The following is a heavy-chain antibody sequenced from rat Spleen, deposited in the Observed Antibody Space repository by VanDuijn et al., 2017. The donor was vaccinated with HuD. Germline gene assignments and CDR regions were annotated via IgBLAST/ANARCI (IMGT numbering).Heavy chain of an antibody. Sequence: EVQLVESGGGLVQPGRSLKLSCAASGFTFSDYYMASVRQAPTKGLEWVATISSDGYNTYYRDSVQGRFTISKDNAKDTLYLQMNSLRSEDTATYYCTTENYWFAYWGQGTLVTVSS. CDR2: ISSDGYNT. J-gene: IGHJ3*01. V-gene: IGHV5-20*01. CDR3: TTENYWFAY. CDR1: GFTFSDYY. D-gene: IGHD1-10*01.